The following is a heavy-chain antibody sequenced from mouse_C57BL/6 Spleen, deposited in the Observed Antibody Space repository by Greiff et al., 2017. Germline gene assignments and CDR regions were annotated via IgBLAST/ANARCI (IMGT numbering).Heavy chain of an antibody. CDR3: ARGVLRYYAMDY. D-gene: IGHD1-1*01. V-gene: IGHV1-69*01. CDR2: IDPSDSYT. Sequence: VQLQQPGAELVMPGASVKLSCKASGYTFTSYWMHWVKQRPGQGLEWIGEIDPSDSYTNYNQKFKGKSTLTVDKSSSTAYMQLSSLTSEDSAVYYCARGVLRYYAMDYWGQGTSVTVSS. J-gene: IGHJ4*01. CDR1: GYTFTSYW.